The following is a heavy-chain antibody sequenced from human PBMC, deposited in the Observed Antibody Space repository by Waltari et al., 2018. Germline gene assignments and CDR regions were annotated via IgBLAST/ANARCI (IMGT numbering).Heavy chain of an antibody. CDR1: GYSISSGYY. J-gene: IGHJ3*02. CDR3: AKGSGAFDI. Sequence: QVQLQESGPGLVKPSETLSLTCTVSGYSISSGYYWGWIRQPPGKGLEWIGSIYHSGSTYYNPSLKSRVTISVDTSKNQFSLKLSAVTAADTAVYYCAKGSGAFDIWGQGTMVTVSS. CDR2: IYHSGST. V-gene: IGHV4-38-2*02. D-gene: IGHD6-25*01.